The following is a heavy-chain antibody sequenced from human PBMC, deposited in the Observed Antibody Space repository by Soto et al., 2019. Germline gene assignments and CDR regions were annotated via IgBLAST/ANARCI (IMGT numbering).Heavy chain of an antibody. CDR2: IKEDGGER. CDR3: ARAGSENDN. D-gene: IGHD3-10*01. V-gene: IGHV3-7*05. J-gene: IGHJ4*01. CDR1: GFTFSNYW. Sequence: EVQLVESGGGLVQPGGSLRLSCAASGFTFSNYWMTWVRQAPGKGLEWVANIKEDGGERNYVDSLKGRFTISRDNAKNSLYLQMNSLRAEDTAVYSCARAGSENDNWGQGTLVTVSS.